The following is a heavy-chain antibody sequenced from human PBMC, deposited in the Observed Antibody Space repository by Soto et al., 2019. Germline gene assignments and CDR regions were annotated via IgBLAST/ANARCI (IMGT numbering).Heavy chain of an antibody. V-gene: IGHV3-15*01. CDR2: IKSKTNGGTT. CDR3: TTDDAIYRS. J-gene: IGHJ5*02. CDR1: GFTFCNAW. Sequence: GGALTLSSTAPGFTFCNAWMSWVRQAPGKGLEWVGRIKSKTNGGTTDYAAPVKGRFTISRDDSKSTLYLQLNSLRTEDTAVYYCTTDDAIYRSWGLGILVTV. D-gene: IGHD5-12*01.